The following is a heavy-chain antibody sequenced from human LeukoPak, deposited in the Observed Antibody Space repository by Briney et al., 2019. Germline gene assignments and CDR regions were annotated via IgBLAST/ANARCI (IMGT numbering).Heavy chain of an antibody. V-gene: IGHV4-39*01. Sequence: SETLSLTCTVSGGSISGSSFHWGWIRQPPGTGLEWIGSIYYSGSIYYNSSLKSRVTISVDTSKNQFSLKLSSVTAADTAVYYCARHWSNNFDYWGQGTLVTVSS. D-gene: IGHD3-3*01. CDR1: GGSISGSSFH. J-gene: IGHJ4*02. CDR2: IYYSGSI. CDR3: ARHWSNNFDY.